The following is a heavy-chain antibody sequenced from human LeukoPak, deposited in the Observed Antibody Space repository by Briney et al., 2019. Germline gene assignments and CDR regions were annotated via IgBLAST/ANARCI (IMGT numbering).Heavy chain of an antibody. D-gene: IGHD3-10*01. Sequence: PGGSLRLSCAASGFTFSSYEMNWVRQPPGKGLEWIGSIYYSGNTYYNASLKSQVSISIDTSKNQFSLRLTSVTAADTAVYYCARRVRGVNDAFDIWAQGTVVTVSS. J-gene: IGHJ3*02. CDR3: ARRVRGVNDAFDI. CDR2: IYYSGNT. CDR1: GFTFSSYE. V-gene: IGHV4-39*01.